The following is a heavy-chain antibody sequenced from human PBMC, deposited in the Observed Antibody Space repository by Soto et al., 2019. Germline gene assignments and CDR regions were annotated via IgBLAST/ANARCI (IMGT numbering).Heavy chain of an antibody. D-gene: IGHD1-7*01. Sequence: QVQLQESGPGLVKPSQTLSLTCTVSGGSISRGDYYWSWIRQPPGKGLEWIGYIYYSGSTYYNPSLNSRVTITVDTSKIQFSLKLSSVTAADTAVYYCARATGTRAGRLDYFDFWVQGTLVTVSS. V-gene: IGHV4-30-4*01. CDR2: IYYSGST. CDR1: GGSISRGDYY. J-gene: IGHJ4*02. CDR3: ARATGTRAGRLDYFDF.